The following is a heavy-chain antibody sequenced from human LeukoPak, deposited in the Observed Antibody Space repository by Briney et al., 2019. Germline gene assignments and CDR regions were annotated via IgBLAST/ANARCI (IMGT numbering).Heavy chain of an antibody. D-gene: IGHD3-3*01. J-gene: IGHJ6*03. CDR3: ARDIKGGFWSGYLFYYYMDV. CDR1: GGSISSYY. V-gene: IGHV4-4*07. Sequence: PSETLSLTCTVSGGSISSYYWSWIRQPAGKGLEWIGRIYTSGISNYNPALKSRVTMSIDTSKNQFSLKLGSVTAADTAVYYCARDIKGGFWSGYLFYYYMDVWGKGTTVTVSS. CDR2: IYTSGIS.